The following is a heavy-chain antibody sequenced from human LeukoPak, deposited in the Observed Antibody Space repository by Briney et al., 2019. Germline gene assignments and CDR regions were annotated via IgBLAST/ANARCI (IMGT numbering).Heavy chain of an antibody. D-gene: IGHD5-18*01. CDR2: INSDGRST. CDR1: GFTFSSDR. Sequence: PGGSLRLSCAASGFTFSSDRMHWVRQAPGKGLLWVSRINSDGRSTSHADSVKGRFTISRDNAKNTLYLQMYSLRAEDTAVYYCARGTGYSVVDYWGQGTLVTASS. V-gene: IGHV3-74*01. J-gene: IGHJ4*02. CDR3: ARGTGYSVVDY.